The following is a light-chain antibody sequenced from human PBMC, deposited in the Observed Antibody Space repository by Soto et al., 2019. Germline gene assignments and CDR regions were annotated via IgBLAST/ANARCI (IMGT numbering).Light chain of an antibody. V-gene: IGKV3-11*01. Sequence: EIVLTQSPATLSLSPGERATLSCRASQSVSNYLAWCKKRRGQAPRLRIDEASHRATSIKARGSVSGSWTDFSRNISSLEPEDCAVYDGQRRRSWPLTFGGGTKVEIK. J-gene: IGKJ4*01. CDR2: EAS. CDR3: QRRRSWPLT. CDR1: QSVSNY.